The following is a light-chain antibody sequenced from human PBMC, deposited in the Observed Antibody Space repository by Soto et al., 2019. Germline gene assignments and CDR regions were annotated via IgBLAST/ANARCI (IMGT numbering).Light chain of an antibody. V-gene: IGLV1-51*01. CDR1: SSNIGNNY. CDR3: QSYDNSLSGSGV. J-gene: IGLJ3*02. CDR2: DNN. Sequence: QSVLTQPPSVSAAPGQKVTISCSGSSSNIGNNYVSWYQQLPGTAPKLLIYDNNKRPSGIPDRFSGSKSGTSATLGITGLQAEDEADYYCQSYDNSLSGSGVFGGGTQLTVL.